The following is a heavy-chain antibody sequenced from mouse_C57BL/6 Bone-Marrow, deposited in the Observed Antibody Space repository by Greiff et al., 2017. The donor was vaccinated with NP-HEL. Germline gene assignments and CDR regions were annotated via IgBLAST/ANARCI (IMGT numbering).Heavy chain of an antibody. CDR2: IWSGGGT. V-gene: IGHV2-2*01. J-gene: IGHJ1*03. CDR3: ARNGDTTPWYFDV. CDR1: GFSLTSYG. Sequence: VQRVESGPGLVQPSQSLSITCTVSGFSLTSYGVHWVRQSPGKGLEWLGVIWSGGGTDYNAAFISRLSISKDNSKSQVFFKMNSLQADDTAIYYCARNGDTTPWYFDVWGTGTTVTVSS. D-gene: IGHD1-1*01.